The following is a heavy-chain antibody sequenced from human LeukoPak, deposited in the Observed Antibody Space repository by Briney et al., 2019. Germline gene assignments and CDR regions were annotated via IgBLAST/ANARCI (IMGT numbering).Heavy chain of an antibody. CDR3: ARDDSSGYYFDY. CDR1: GFTFSTYS. Sequence: GGSLRLSCAASGFTFSTYSMNWVRQAPGEGLEWVSSISSSGSFIYYADSVKGRFTISRDNAKNSLYLQMNSLRAEDTAVYYCARDDSSGYYFDYWGQGTLVTVSS. V-gene: IGHV3-21*01. CDR2: ISSSGSFI. J-gene: IGHJ4*02. D-gene: IGHD3-22*01.